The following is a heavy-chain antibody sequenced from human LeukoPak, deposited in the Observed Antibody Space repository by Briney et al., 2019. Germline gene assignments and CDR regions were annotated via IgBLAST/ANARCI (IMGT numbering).Heavy chain of an antibody. CDR3: AKDITMVRGIRRDFDP. CDR1: GFTFSSYA. Sequence: GGSLRLSCAASGFTFSSYAMSWVRQAPGKGLEWVSAISGSGGSTYYADSVKGRFTISRDNSKNTLYLQMNSLRAEDTAVYYSAKDITMVRGIRRDFDPWGQGTLVTVSS. CDR2: ISGSGGST. D-gene: IGHD3-10*01. J-gene: IGHJ5*02. V-gene: IGHV3-23*01.